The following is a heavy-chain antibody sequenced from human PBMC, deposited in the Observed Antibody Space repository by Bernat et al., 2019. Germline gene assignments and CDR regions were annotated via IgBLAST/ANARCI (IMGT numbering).Heavy chain of an antibody. CDR1: GYSISSGYY. D-gene: IGHD3-10*01. V-gene: IGHV4-38-2*01. Sequence: QVQLQESGPGLVKPSETLSLTCAVSGYSISSGYYWGWIRQPPGKGLEWIGSIYHSGSTYYNPSLKSRVTISVDTSKNQFSLKLSSVTAADTAVYYCAIEGGYYGSQDYWDQGTLVTVSS. CDR2: IYHSGST. CDR3: AIEGGYYGSQDY. J-gene: IGHJ4*02.